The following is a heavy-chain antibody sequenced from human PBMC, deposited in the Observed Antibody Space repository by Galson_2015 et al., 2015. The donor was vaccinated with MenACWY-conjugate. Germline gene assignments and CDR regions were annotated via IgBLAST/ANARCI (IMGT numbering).Heavy chain of an antibody. CDR2: ISPGDSNT. J-gene: IGHJ6*02. Sequence: QSGAEVTKPGESLQISCTTTGYSFPPYWIAWVRQMPGKGLEWMGLISPGDSNTRYSPSFQGQVTISADKSINTAYLQWSSLRASDTAMYYCARHPPGGRGIDVWGQGTTVTVSS. CDR3: ARHPPGGRGIDV. CDR1: GYSFPPYW. D-gene: IGHD1-26*01. V-gene: IGHV5-51*01.